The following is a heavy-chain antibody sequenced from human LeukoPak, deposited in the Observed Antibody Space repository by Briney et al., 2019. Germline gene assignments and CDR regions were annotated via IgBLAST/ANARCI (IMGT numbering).Heavy chain of an antibody. V-gene: IGHV4-59*01. J-gene: IGHJ2*01. D-gene: IGHD2-2*01. CDR3: ARERLYQLRPWYFDL. CDR2: INDSGNT. Sequence: HSETLSLTCTVSGDSISNYYWTWIRQPPGKGLEWIGYINDSGNTNYNPSLKSRVTISVDTSKNQFSLRLSSVTAADTAVYYCARERLYQLRPWYFDLWGRGTLVTVSS. CDR1: GDSISNYY.